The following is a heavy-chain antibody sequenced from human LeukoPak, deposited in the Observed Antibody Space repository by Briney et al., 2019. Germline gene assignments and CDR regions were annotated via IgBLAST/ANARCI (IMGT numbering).Heavy chain of an antibody. CDR3: TRGRSGTTPH. CDR2: INQDGSEK. V-gene: IGHV3-7*05. CDR1: GFTFSNYW. J-gene: IGHJ4*02. D-gene: IGHD1-7*01. Sequence: QPGGSLRLSCAVSGFTFSNYWMSWVRQAPGKGLEWVANINQDGSEKYFVDSVKGRFTTSRDNAKSSLYLQMNSLRAEDTAEYYCTRGRSGTTPHWGQGTLVTVSS.